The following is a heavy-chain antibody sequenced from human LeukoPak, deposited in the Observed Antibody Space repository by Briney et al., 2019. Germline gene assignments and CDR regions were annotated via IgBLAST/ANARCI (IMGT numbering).Heavy chain of an antibody. J-gene: IGHJ6*04. D-gene: IGHD2-2*01. CDR2: INSDGSST. CDR3: AISASRDGNYYYYYGMDV. CDR1: GFTFSSYW. Sequence: GGSLRLSCADSGFTFSSYWMHWVRQAPGKGLVWVSRINSDGSSTSYADSVKGRFTISRDNAKNTLYLQMNSLRAEDTAVYYCAISASRDGNYYYYYGMDVWGKGTTVTVSS. V-gene: IGHV3-74*01.